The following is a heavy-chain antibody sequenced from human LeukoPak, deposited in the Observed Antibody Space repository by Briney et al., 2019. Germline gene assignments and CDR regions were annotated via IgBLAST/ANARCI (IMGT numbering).Heavy chain of an antibody. CDR1: GFTFSSYA. Sequence: PGGSLRLSCAASGFTFSSYAMSWVRQAPGKGLEGVAVISYDGSNKYYADSVKGRFTISRDNSKNTLYLQMNSLRAEDTAVYYCAKDGVEVAAALSMDVWGQGTTVTVSS. V-gene: IGHV3-30*18. D-gene: IGHD3-3*01. CDR3: AKDGVEVAAALSMDV. J-gene: IGHJ6*02. CDR2: ISYDGSNK.